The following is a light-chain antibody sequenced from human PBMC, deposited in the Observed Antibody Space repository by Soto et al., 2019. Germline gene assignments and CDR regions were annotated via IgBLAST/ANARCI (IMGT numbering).Light chain of an antibody. CDR2: DAA. CDR3: QQYNNWPRT. V-gene: IGKV3-15*01. Sequence: EIVMTESPATPFVSPGERATLSCRASQSISSNLAWYQQKPGQAPRLLIYDAATRATGLPARFSGSGSGTEFTLTISSLQSEDFAIYYCQQYNNWPRTFGQGTKVDIK. CDR1: QSISSN. J-gene: IGKJ1*01.